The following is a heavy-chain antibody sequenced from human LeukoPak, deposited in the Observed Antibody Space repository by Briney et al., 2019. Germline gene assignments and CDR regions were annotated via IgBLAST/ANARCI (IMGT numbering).Heavy chain of an antibody. J-gene: IGHJ4*02. CDR1: EFTFSSYA. Sequence: PGGSLRLSCAASEFTFSSYAMSWVRQAPGKGLEWVSAISGSGGSTYYADSVKGRFTISRDNSKNTLYLQMNSLRAEDTAVYYCAKPRVPLRGGYYFDYWGQGTLVTVSS. CDR2: ISGSGGST. CDR3: AKPRVPLRGGYYFDY. V-gene: IGHV3-23*01. D-gene: IGHD1-1*01.